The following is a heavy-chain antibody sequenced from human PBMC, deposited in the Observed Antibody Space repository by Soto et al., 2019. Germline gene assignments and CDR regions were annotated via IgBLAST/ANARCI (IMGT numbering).Heavy chain of an antibody. V-gene: IGHV4-30-4*01. D-gene: IGHD2-2*01. J-gene: IGHJ4*02. CDR1: GGSISIGDYY. CDR2: IYYSGST. Sequence: SETLSLTCTVSGGSISIGDYYWSCIRQPPGKGLEWIGYIYYSGSTYYNPSLKSRVTISVDTSKNQFSLKLSSVTAADTAVYYCARGRYCSSTSCFFDYWGQGTLVTVSS. CDR3: ARGRYCSSTSCFFDY.